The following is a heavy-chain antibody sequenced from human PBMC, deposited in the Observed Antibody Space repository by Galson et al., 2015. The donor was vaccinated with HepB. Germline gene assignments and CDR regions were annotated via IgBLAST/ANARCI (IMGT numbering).Heavy chain of an antibody. V-gene: IGHV1-2*02. J-gene: IGHJ3*02. CDR3: ARSSGIRYFDWLSGAFDI. D-gene: IGHD3-9*01. Sequence: SVKVSCKASGYTFTGYYVHWVRQAPGQGLECMGWINPNSGGTNFAQKFQGRVTMTRDTSLSTSYMELSRLRSDDTAVYFCARSSGIRYFDWLSGAFDIWGQGTMVTVSS. CDR1: GYTFTGYY. CDR2: INPNSGGT.